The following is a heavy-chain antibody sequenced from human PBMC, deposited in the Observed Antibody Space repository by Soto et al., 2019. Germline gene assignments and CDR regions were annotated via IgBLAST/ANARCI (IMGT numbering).Heavy chain of an antibody. D-gene: IGHD3-3*01. CDR3: AGEAITIFGVETNYSPRFDP. CDR2: ISSSGSTI. Sequence: GGSLRLSCAASGFTFSDYYMSWIRQAPGKGLEWVSYISSSGSTIYYADSVKGRFTISRDNAKNSLYLQMNSLRAEDTAVYYCAGEAITIFGVETNYSPRFDPWGQGTLVTVSS. V-gene: IGHV3-11*01. CDR1: GFTFSDYY. J-gene: IGHJ5*02.